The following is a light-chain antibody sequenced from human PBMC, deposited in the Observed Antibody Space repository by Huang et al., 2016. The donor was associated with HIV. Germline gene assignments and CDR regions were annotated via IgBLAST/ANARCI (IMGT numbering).Light chain of an antibody. Sequence: MLLTQSPATLSVSPGERVTLSCRASQNVNNNLAWYQHKLGQTPRRLLYGASTRANDIPARFSATGSGTEFTLTISSLQSEDFAIYYCQQYNTFGQGTKLEIK. CDR1: QNVNNN. CDR3: QQYNT. V-gene: IGKV3-15*01. CDR2: GAS. J-gene: IGKJ2*01.